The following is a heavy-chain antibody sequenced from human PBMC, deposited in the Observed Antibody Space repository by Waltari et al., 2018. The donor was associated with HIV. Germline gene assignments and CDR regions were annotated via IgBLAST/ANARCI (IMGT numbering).Heavy chain of an antibody. J-gene: IGHJ4*02. V-gene: IGHV3-33*01. CDR1: GFTFNNYG. Sequence: QVQLVESGGGVVQPGGSLRLSCAAPGFTFNNYGIHWVRQAPGGGLEGVGVIWYDGSKTYYEGAVKGRFTSSRDTSKNTVYLQRSSRRAEDTALYYCARDQEFMTTVTPLAYWGQGTPVTVSS. D-gene: IGHD4-4*01. CDR2: IWYDGSKT. CDR3: ARDQEFMTTVTPLAY.